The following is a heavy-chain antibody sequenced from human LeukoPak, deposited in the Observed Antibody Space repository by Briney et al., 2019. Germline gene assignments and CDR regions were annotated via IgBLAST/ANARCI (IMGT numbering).Heavy chain of an antibody. CDR1: GFTFSSYA. CDR3: AKGEVVGLYHFDY. V-gene: IGHV3-23*01. D-gene: IGHD1-26*01. Sequence: GGSLRLSCAASGFTFSSYAMGWVRQAPGKGLEWVSAISGSGGATYYADSVKGRFTISRDNSKNTLYLQMNSLRAEDTAVYYCAKGEVVGLYHFDYWGQGTLVTVSS. J-gene: IGHJ4*02. CDR2: ISGSGGAT.